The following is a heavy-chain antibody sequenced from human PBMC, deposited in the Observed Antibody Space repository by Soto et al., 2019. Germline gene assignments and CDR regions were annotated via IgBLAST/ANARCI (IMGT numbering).Heavy chain of an antibody. CDR2: IYYSGST. CDR1: GGSISSGGYY. Sequence: SETLSLTCTVSGGSISSGGYYWSWIRQHPGKGLEWIGYIYYSGSTYYNPSLKSRVTISVDTSKNQFSLKLSSVTAADTAVYYCARGTTYYDFWSGYYDTPFDYWGQGTLVTVSS. D-gene: IGHD3-3*01. CDR3: ARGTTYYDFWSGYYDTPFDY. V-gene: IGHV4-31*03. J-gene: IGHJ4*02.